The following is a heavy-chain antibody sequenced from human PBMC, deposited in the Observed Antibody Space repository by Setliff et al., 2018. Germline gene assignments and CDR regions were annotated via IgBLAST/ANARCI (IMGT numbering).Heavy chain of an antibody. J-gene: IGHJ3*02. D-gene: IGHD1-26*01. CDR3: IVGITPDAFDI. Sequence: PGGSLRLSCAASGFTFGDFAMTWVRQAPGKGLEWVSGIGGRGISTYYADSVKGRFIISRDNSENTLYLQMNSLRAEDTAHYYCIVGITPDAFDIWGQGTMVTVSS. V-gene: IGHV3-23*01. CDR1: GFTFGDFA. CDR2: IGGRGIST.